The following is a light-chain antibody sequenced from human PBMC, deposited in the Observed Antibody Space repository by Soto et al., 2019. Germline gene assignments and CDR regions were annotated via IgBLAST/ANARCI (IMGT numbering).Light chain of an antibody. V-gene: IGKV1-5*03. J-gene: IGKJ5*01. CDR3: QQYNSYSPAIT. CDR2: KAS. CDR1: QSISSW. Sequence: DIPMTQSPSTLSASVGDRVTITCRASQSISSWLAWYQQKPGKAPKLLIYKASSLESGVPSRFSGSGSGTEFTLTISSLQPDDFATYYCQQYNSYSPAITFGQGTRLEIK.